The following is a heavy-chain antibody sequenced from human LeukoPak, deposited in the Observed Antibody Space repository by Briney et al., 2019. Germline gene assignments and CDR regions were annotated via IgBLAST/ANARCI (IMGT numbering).Heavy chain of an antibody. D-gene: IGHD6-6*01. V-gene: IGHV1-2*02. Sequence: ASVKVSCKASGYTFTGYYMHWVRQAPGQGLEWMGWINPNSGGTNYAQKFQGRVTMTRDTSISTAYMELRSLRSDDTAVYYCARDFPDPLHPYSSSSYYYYYGMDVWGQGTTVTVSS. CDR3: ARDFPDPLHPYSSSSYYYYYGMDV. J-gene: IGHJ6*02. CDR2: INPNSGGT. CDR1: GYTFTGYY.